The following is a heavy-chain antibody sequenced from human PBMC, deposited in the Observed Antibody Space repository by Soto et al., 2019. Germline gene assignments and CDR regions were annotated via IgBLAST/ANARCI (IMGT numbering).Heavy chain of an antibody. CDR3: ASSSPFHY. V-gene: IGHV4-39*01. J-gene: IGHJ4*02. Sequence: HSETLSLTCSVSSASLSSSTYYWSWIRQPPGRGPEWIGSIYYSGNTYYKPSLKSRVSISIDTSRNQFSLKLTSVTAADTGVYYCASSSPFHYWGPGILVTVSS. CDR1: SASLSSSTYY. D-gene: IGHD6-6*01. CDR2: IYYSGNT.